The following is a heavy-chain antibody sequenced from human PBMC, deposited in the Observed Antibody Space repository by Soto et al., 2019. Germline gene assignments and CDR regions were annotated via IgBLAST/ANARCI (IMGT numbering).Heavy chain of an antibody. J-gene: IGHJ6*03. CDR1: GFTFSSYS. D-gene: IGHD3-10*01. CDR3: AKAGDYSYYYMDV. V-gene: IGHV3-23*01. CDR2: ISGSGGST. Sequence: SLRLSCAASGFTFSSYSMSWVRQAPGKGLEWVSAISGSGGSTYYADSVKGRFTISRDNSKNTLYLQMNSLRAEDTAVYYCAKAGDYSYYYMDVWGKGTTVTVSS.